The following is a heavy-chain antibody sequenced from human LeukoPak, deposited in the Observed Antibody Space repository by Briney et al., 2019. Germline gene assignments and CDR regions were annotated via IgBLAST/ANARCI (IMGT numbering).Heavy chain of an antibody. CDR2: ISYDGSNK. Sequence: GASVKVSCKASGYTFTSYGISWVRQAPGKGLEWVAVISYDGSNKYYADSVKGRFTISRDNSKNTLYLQMNSLRAEDTAVYYCASGSQYSSGWRNYYFDYWGQGTLVTVSS. D-gene: IGHD6-19*01. J-gene: IGHJ4*02. CDR1: GYTFTSYG. CDR3: ASGSQYSSGWRNYYFDY. V-gene: IGHV3-30-3*01.